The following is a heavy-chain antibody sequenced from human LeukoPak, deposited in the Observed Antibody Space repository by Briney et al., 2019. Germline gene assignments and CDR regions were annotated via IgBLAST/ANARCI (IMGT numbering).Heavy chain of an antibody. CDR2: ISSSGSTI. CDR3: ARDRLLEDRDYSYYYYMDV. Sequence: GGSLRLSCAASGFTFSDYYMSWIRQAPGKGLEWVSCISSSGSTIYYADSVKGRFTISRDNAKNSLYLQMNSLRAEDTAVYHCARDRLLEDRDYSYYYYMDVWGKGTTVTVSS. J-gene: IGHJ6*03. CDR1: GFTFSDYY. V-gene: IGHV3-11*04. D-gene: IGHD1-1*01.